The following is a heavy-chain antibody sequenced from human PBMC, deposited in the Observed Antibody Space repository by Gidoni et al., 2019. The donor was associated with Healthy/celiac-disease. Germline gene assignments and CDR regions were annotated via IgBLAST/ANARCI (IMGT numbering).Heavy chain of an antibody. CDR3: RRYGDYLTYYGMDV. CDR2: IKSKTDGGTT. CDR1: GFTFSNAW. D-gene: IGHD4-17*01. V-gene: IGHV3-15*01. Sequence: EVQLVESGGGLVKPGGSLRLSCAASGFTFSNAWMSWVRQAPGKGLEWVGRIKSKTDGGTTDYAAPVKGRFTISRDDSKNTLYLQMNSLKTEDTAVYYCRRYGDYLTYYGMDVWGQGTTVTVSS. J-gene: IGHJ6*02.